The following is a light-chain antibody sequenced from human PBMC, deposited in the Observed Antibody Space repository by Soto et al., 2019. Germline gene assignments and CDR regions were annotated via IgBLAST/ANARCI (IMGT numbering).Light chain of an antibody. CDR2: EGS. CDR3: CSYAGSSTWV. V-gene: IGLV2-23*01. CDR1: SSDVGSYNL. Sequence: QSALTQPASVSGSPGQSITISCTGTSSDVGSYNLVSWYQQHPGKAPKLMIYEGSKRPSGVSNRFSGSKSGNTASLTISGLQAEDEADYYCCSYAGSSTWVVGGGTKLPVL. J-gene: IGLJ3*02.